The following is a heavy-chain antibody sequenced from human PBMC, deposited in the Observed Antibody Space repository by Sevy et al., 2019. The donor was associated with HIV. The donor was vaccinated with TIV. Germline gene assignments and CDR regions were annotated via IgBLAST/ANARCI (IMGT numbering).Heavy chain of an antibody. Sequence: SETLSLSCTVSGGTFTSLSWGWIRQPPGKGLEWIANIYYNGNTNYNPSLKSRVTISLDTSKNQFSLRLSSVTAADTAIYCCAGEGAWGRVDSWGQGTLVTVSS. V-gene: IGHV4-59*08. CDR2: IYYNGNT. CDR3: AGEGAWGRVDS. J-gene: IGHJ4*02. CDR1: GGTFTSLS. D-gene: IGHD1-26*01.